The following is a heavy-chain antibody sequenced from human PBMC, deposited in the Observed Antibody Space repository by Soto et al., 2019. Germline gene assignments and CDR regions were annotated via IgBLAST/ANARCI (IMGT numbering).Heavy chain of an antibody. CDR2: ISGSGGST. J-gene: IGHJ4*02. Sequence: PWGSLRLSCAASGFTFISYAISRVRHSPGKGLEWVSAISGSGGSTYYADSVKGRFTISRDNSKNTLYLQMNSLRAEDTAVYYCAKDRYSYGYFDYWGQGTLVTVSS. V-gene: IGHV3-23*01. CDR3: AKDRYSYGYFDY. D-gene: IGHD5-18*01. CDR1: GFTFISYA.